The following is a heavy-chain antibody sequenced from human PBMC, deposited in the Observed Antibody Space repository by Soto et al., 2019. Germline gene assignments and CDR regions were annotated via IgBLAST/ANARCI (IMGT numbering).Heavy chain of an antibody. J-gene: IGHJ6*02. CDR2: IYTSGST. V-gene: IGHV4-4*07. Sequence: SETLSLTCTVSGGSISSYYWSWIRQPAGKGLEWIGRIYTSGSTNYNPSLKSRVTMSVDTSKNQFSLKLSSVTAADTAVYYCAREGLGARSYYYYGMAVWGQGTTVTVSS. D-gene: IGHD3-16*01. CDR3: AREGLGARSYYYYGMAV. CDR1: GGSISSYY.